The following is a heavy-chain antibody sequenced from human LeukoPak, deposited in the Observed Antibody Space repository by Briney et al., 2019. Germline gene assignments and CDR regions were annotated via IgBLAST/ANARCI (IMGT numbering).Heavy chain of an antibody. V-gene: IGHV3-23*01. CDR3: AKGGHDFNPFYW. CDR2: IKGGGGDP. D-gene: IGHD2-21*02. Sequence: GGSLRLSCAAPGFTFSTYATGWVRQAPGKGLEWVSSIKGGGGDPFYADSVKGRFTISRDNSKNTLFLQLDSLRAEDSAVYYCAKGGHDFNPFYWWGQGTLVTVSS. CDR1: GFTFSTYA. J-gene: IGHJ4*02.